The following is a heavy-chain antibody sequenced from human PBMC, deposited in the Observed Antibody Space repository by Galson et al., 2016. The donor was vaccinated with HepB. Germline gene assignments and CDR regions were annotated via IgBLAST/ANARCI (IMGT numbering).Heavy chain of an antibody. CDR3: ARLVENWNEAGRFDS. V-gene: IGHV3-21*01. J-gene: IGHJ4*02. D-gene: IGHD1-1*01. CDR2: ISSSRTYI. CDR1: GFTFSSYS. Sequence: SLRLSCAASGFTFSSYSMNWVRQAPGKGLEWVSFISSSRTYIYDADSVRGRFTISRDNAKNSLYLQMNSLRAEATALYYCARLVENWNEAGRFDSWGQGTLVTVSS.